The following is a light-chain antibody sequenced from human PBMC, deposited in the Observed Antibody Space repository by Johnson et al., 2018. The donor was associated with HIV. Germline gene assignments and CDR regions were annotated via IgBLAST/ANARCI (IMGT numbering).Light chain of an antibody. CDR1: SSNIGNNY. CDR3: GTWDSSLTVGV. V-gene: IGLV1-51*02. J-gene: IGLJ1*01. CDR2: EDN. Sequence: QSVLMQPPSVSAAPGQKVTISCSGSSSNIGNNYVSWYRQLPGTAPKVLIYEDNKRPSGIPDRFSGSKSGTSAALDIAGLQTGDEADYYCGTWDSSLTVGVFGSGTKVTVL.